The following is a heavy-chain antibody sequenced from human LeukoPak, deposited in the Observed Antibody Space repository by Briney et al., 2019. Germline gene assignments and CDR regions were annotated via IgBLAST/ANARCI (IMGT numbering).Heavy chain of an antibody. J-gene: IGHJ6*03. CDR1: GFTFITYS. D-gene: IGHD3-10*01. V-gene: IGHV3-30*02. CDR3: ARDYSLVDRGVNYYYHMDV. CDR2: IRYDGSYK. Sequence: GGSLRLSCVASGFTFITYSMNWVRQAPGKGLEWVAFIRYDGSYKYYADSVKGRFTVSRDNAKNSLSLQMNSLRADDTAVYYCARDYSLVDRGVNYYYHMDVWGKGTTVTIS.